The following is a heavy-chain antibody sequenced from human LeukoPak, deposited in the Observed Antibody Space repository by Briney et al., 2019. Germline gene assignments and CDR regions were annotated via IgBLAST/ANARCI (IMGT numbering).Heavy chain of an antibody. J-gene: IGHJ5*02. CDR2: IGSKAYGGTT. D-gene: IGHD6-19*01. Sequence: GGSLRLSCTASGFAFGDYAMSWFRQAPGKGLEWVGFIGSKAYGGTTEYAASVKGRFTISRDDSKSIAYLQMNSLKTEDTAVYYCTRGSYSSGWYVGWFDPWGQGTLVTVSS. CDR3: TRGSYSSGWYVGWFDP. V-gene: IGHV3-49*03. CDR1: GFAFGDYA.